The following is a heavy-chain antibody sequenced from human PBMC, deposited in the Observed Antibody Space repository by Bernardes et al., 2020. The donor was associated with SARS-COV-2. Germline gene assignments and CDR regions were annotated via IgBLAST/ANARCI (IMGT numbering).Heavy chain of an antibody. Sequence: GGSLRLSCAASAFTFSSYAMSWVRQAPGKGLEWVSTISGSGGSTYYADSVKGRFTISRDNSDNMLYLQMNSLRVEDTAVYHCAKNPHYDFWDGYFFEFWGQGTLVTVPS. V-gene: IGHV3-23*01. D-gene: IGHD3-3*01. J-gene: IGHJ4*02. CDR1: AFTFSSYA. CDR3: AKNPHYDFWDGYFFEF. CDR2: ISGSGGST.